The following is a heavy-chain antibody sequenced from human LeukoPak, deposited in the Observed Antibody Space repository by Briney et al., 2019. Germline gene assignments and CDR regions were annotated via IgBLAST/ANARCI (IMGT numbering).Heavy chain of an antibody. CDR1: GYTFTGHC. V-gene: IGHV1-46*01. Sequence: ASVKVSCKASGYTFTGHCMHWVRQAPGQGLEWMGIINPSGGSTSYAQKFQGRVTMTRDTSTSTVYMELSSLRSEDTAVYYCARDATSDYYDSSGYDYWGQGTLVTVSS. CDR3: ARDATSDYYDSSGYDY. CDR2: INPSGGST. J-gene: IGHJ4*02. D-gene: IGHD3-22*01.